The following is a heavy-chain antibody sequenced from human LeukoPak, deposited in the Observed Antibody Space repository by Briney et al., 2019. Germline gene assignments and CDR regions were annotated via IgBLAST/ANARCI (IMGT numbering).Heavy chain of an antibody. CDR1: GFTFSSYA. Sequence: PGRCPRLSCAASGFTFSSYAMHWGRQAPGKGLEWVAVISYDGSNKYYADSVKGRFTISRDNSKNTLYLQMNSLRAEDTAVYYCARDPYGSGSYLDYWGERCLASVSS. D-gene: IGHD3-10*01. CDR3: ARDPYGSGSYLDY. CDR2: ISYDGSNK. J-gene: IGHJ4*02. V-gene: IGHV3-30-3*01.